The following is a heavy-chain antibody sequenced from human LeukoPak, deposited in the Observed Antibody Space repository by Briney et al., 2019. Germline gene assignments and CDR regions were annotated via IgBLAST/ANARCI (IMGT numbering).Heavy chain of an antibody. V-gene: IGHV4-39*07. CDR1: GGSISSSSYY. D-gene: IGHD5-18*01. J-gene: IGHJ4*02. Sequence: SETLSLTCTVSGGSISSSSYYWGWIRQPLGKGLEWIGSIYYSGSTYYNPSLKSRVTISVDTSKNQFSLKLSSVTAADTAVYYCARRGYSYGPTGGKGFDYWGQGTLVNVSS. CDR2: IYYSGST. CDR3: ARRGYSYGPTGGKGFDY.